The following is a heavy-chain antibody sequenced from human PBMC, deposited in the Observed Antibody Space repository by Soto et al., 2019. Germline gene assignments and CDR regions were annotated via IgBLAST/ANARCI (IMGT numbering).Heavy chain of an antibody. V-gene: IGHV1-2*04. CDR3: ARDLDIVVVPAASEGPRGYYYYYGMDV. J-gene: IGHJ6*02. CDR1: GYTFTGYY. D-gene: IGHD2-2*03. Sequence: ASVKVSCKASGYTFTGYYMHWVRQAPGQGLERMGWINPNSGGTNYAQKFQGWVTMTRDTSISTAYMELSRLRSDDTAVYYCARDLDIVVVPAASEGPRGYYYYYGMDVWGQGTTVTVSS. CDR2: INPNSGGT.